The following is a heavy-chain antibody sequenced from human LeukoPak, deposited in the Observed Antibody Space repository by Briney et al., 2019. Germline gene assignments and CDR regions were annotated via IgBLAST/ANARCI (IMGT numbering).Heavy chain of an antibody. V-gene: IGHV3-30*18. CDR3: AKGSTEGLDY. CDR1: GFNFSSYG. Sequence: PGRSLRLSCAASGFNFSSYGMHWVRRAPGKGLEWVAVISYDGSNKYYADSVKGRFTISRDNSKNTLYLQMNSLRAEDTAVYYCAKGSTEGLDYWGQGTLVTVSS. J-gene: IGHJ4*02. CDR2: ISYDGSNK.